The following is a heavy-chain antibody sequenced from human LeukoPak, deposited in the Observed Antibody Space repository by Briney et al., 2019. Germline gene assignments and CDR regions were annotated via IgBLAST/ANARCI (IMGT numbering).Heavy chain of an antibody. CDR3: ARIGRGCSSTSCLLDI. CDR2: IYPGDSDT. V-gene: IGHV5-51*01. Sequence: GESLKISCKGSGYSFTSYWIGWVRQMPGKGLEWMGIIYPGDSDTRYSPSFQGQVTISADKSISTAYLQWSSLKASDTAMYHCARIGRGCSSTSCLLDIWGQGTMVTVSS. CDR1: GYSFTSYW. J-gene: IGHJ3*02. D-gene: IGHD2-2*01.